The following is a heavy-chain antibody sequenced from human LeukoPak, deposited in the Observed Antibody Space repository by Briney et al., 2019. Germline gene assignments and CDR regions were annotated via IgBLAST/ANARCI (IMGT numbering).Heavy chain of an antibody. CDR3: ARVALNYCSGGSCYPFFDY. Sequence: SETLSLTCTVSGGSISSYYWSWIRQPPGKGLEWIGYIYYSGSTNYNPSLKSRVTISVDTSKNQFSLKLSSVTAADTAVYYCARVALNYCSGGSCYPFFDYWGQGALVTVSS. V-gene: IGHV4-59*01. J-gene: IGHJ4*02. CDR1: GGSISSYY. CDR2: IYYSGST. D-gene: IGHD2-15*01.